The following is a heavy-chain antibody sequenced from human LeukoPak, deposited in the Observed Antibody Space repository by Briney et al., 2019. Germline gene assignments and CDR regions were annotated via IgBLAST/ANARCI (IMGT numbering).Heavy chain of an antibody. CDR1: GFTSSNYW. V-gene: IGHV3-7*04. Sequence: PGGSLRLSCAASGFTSSNYWMSWVRQAPGKGLEWVANINHDGSEKYYVDSVKGRFTISRDNAKSSLFLQMNSLRVEETAVYYCARGEYYYDGGYWGQGTLVTVSS. CDR3: ARGEYYYDGGY. CDR2: INHDGSEK. D-gene: IGHD3-22*01. J-gene: IGHJ4*02.